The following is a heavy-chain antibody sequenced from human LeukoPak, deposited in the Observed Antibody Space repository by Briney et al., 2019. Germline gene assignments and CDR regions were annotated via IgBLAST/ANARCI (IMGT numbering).Heavy chain of an antibody. CDR2: INHSGST. J-gene: IGHJ3*02. Sequence: SETLSLTCAVYGGSFSGYYWSWIRQPPGKGLEWSGEINHSGSTNYNPSPKSRVTISVDTSKNQFSLKLSSVTAEDTAVYYCARGRYYYDSSGYYYFGAFDTWGQGTMVTVSS. V-gene: IGHV4-34*01. CDR3: ARGRYYYDSSGYYYFGAFDT. CDR1: GGSFSGYY. D-gene: IGHD3-22*01.